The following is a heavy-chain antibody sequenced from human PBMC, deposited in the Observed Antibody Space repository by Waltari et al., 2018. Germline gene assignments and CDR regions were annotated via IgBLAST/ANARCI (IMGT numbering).Heavy chain of an antibody. CDR1: GGSFSGYY. V-gene: IGHV4-34*01. CDR2: INHSGST. CDR3: AVAGSYYNRADY. Sequence: QVQLQQWGAGLLKPSETLSLTCAVYGGSFSGYYWSWIRQPPGKGLEWIGEINHSGSTNDNPSLKSRVTISVDTSKNQFSLKLSSVTAADTAVYYCAVAGSYYNRADYWGQGTLVTVSS. D-gene: IGHD3-10*01. J-gene: IGHJ4*02.